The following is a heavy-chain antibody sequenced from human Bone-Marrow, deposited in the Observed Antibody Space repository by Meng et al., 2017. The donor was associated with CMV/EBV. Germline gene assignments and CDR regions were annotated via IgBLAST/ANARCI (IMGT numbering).Heavy chain of an antibody. CDR3: ARTVAGTGSAGFDP. D-gene: IGHD6-19*01. CDR2: ISSSSSYI. CDR1: GFTFSSYS. V-gene: IGHV3-21*01. Sequence: GESLKISCAASGFTFSSYSMNWVRQAPGKGLEWVSSISSSSSYIYYADSVKGRFTISRDNAKNSLYLQMNSLRAEDTAVYYCARTVAGTGSAGFDPWGQGTLVTFSS. J-gene: IGHJ5*02.